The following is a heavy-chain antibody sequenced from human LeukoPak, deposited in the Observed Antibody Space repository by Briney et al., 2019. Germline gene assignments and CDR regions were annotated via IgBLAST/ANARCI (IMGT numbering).Heavy chain of an antibody. CDR2: INSDGSST. J-gene: IGHJ6*02. V-gene: IGHV3-74*01. CDR1: GFTFSSYW. CDR3: VITFPGLGMDV. D-gene: IGHD3-16*02. Sequence: PGGSLRLSCAASGFTFSSYWMHWVRQAPGEGLVWVSRINSDGSSTSYADSVKGRFTISRDNAKNALYLQMNSLRAEDTAVYYCVITFPGLGMDVWGQGTTVTVSS.